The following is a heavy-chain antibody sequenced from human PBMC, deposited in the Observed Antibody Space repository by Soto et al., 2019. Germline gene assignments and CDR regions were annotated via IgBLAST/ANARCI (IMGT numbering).Heavy chain of an antibody. CDR3: TRVYSGYDNDY. Sequence: PGGSLRLSCTASGFTFGDYAMSWVRQAPGKGLEWVGFIRSKAYGGTTEYAASVKGRFTISRDDSKSVAYLQMNSLRTEDTAVYYCTRVYSGYDNDYWGQGTLVTVSS. CDR2: IRSKAYGGTT. CDR1: GFTFGDYA. V-gene: IGHV3-49*04. J-gene: IGHJ4*02. D-gene: IGHD5-12*01.